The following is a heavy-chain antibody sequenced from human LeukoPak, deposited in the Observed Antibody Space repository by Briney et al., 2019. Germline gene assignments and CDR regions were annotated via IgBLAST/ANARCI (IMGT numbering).Heavy chain of an antibody. V-gene: IGHV1-69*04. CDR3: ARGAPPYYDIPRGTDV. D-gene: IGHD3-9*01. CDR2: IIPIFGIA. Sequence: ASVKVSCKASGGTFSSYAISWVRQAPGQGLEWMGRIIPIFGIANYAQKFQGRVTITADKSTSTAYMELSSLRSEDTAVYYCARGAPPYYDIPRGTDVWGQGTTVTVSS. CDR1: GGTFSSYA. J-gene: IGHJ6*02.